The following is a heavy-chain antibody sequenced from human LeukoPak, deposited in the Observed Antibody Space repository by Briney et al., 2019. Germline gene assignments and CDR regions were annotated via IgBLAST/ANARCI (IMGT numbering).Heavy chain of an antibody. J-gene: IGHJ4*02. D-gene: IGHD3-22*01. CDR2: NKSKTDGGTT. Sequence: GGSLRLFCAASGFTFSNACMSWLRQAPGKAREWVGRNKSKTDGGTTDYAAPVKGRFTISRDDSKNTLYLQMNSLKTEDTAVYYCTTGLTYYYDSSGFAYWGQGTLVTVSS. CDR3: TTGLTYYYDSSGFAY. CDR1: GFTFSNAC. V-gene: IGHV3-15*01.